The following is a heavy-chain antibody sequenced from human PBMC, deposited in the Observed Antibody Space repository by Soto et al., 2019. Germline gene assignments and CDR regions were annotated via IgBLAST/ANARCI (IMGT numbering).Heavy chain of an antibody. Sequence: EVQVVESGGGSVQPGGSLRLSCAASGFTFNSHWMHWVRQVPGKGPVWVARISNDGSGTIYADSVKGRFTISRDNAKNTVYLEMNSLRVEDTVVYYCVRDRPHNWFDPWGQGTLVTVSS. J-gene: IGHJ5*02. CDR3: VRDRPHNWFDP. CDR1: GFTFNSHW. CDR2: ISNDGSGT. V-gene: IGHV3-74*01.